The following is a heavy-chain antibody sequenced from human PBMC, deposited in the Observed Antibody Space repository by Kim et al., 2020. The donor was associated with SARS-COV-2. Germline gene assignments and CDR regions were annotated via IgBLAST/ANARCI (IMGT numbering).Heavy chain of an antibody. Sequence: GGSLRLSCAASGFTFNSFWMHWVRQAPGKGLVWVSRINSDGSITNYVDSMKGRFTISRDNAKNTLYLQMNSLRAEDTAVYYCARGPRGGGFDPWGQGTLV. CDR1: GFTFNSFW. J-gene: IGHJ5*02. CDR2: INSDGSIT. V-gene: IGHV3-74*01. CDR3: ARGPRGGGFDP.